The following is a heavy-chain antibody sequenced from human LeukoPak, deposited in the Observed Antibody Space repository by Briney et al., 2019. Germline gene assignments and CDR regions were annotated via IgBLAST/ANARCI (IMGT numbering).Heavy chain of an antibody. Sequence: GGSLRLSCAASGFTFSSYWMSWVRQAPGKGLEWVANIKQDGSEKYYVDSVKGRFTISRDNAKNSLYLQMNSLRAEDTAVYYCARVLPGYCSSTSCLNWFDPWGQGTLVTVSS. CDR2: IKQDGSEK. V-gene: IGHV3-7*01. J-gene: IGHJ5*02. D-gene: IGHD2-2*03. CDR1: GFTFSSYW. CDR3: ARVLPGYCSSTSCLNWFDP.